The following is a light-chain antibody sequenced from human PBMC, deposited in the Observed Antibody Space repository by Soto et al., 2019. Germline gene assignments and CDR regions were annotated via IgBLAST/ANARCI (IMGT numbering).Light chain of an antibody. Sequence: EKVMSPSPAPPSFSPGGKETPPPRARQSVSSNLAWYQQKPGQAPRLLIYGASTRATGIPARFSGSGSGTEFTLTISSLQSEDFAVYYCQQYNNWPRTFGQGTKVDIK. CDR2: GAS. V-gene: IGKV3-15*01. J-gene: IGKJ1*01. CDR3: QQYNNWPRT. CDR1: QSVSSN.